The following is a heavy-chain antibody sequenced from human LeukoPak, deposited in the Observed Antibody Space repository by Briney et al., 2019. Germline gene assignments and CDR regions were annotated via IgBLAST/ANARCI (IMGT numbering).Heavy chain of an antibody. D-gene: IGHD5-18*01. CDR1: GYSFTSYW. CDR2: IYPDDSDT. CDR3: ARQAVGGYSYGSNWFDP. Sequence: GESLQISCKGSGYSFTSYWIGWVRQMPGKGLEWMGIIYPDDSDTRYSPSFQGQVTISADKSISTAYLQWSSLKASDTAMYYCARQAVGGYSYGSNWFDPWGQGTLVTVSS. J-gene: IGHJ5*02. V-gene: IGHV5-51*01.